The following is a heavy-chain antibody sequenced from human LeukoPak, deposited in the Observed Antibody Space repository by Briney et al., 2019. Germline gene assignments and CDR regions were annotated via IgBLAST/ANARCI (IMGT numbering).Heavy chain of an antibody. CDR1: GFTFSTYT. CDR2: LSCRSSSI. V-gene: IGHV3-21*01. Sequence: GGSLSLSCAASGFTFSTYTMNRVRQAPGKGLEWVSSLSCRSSSIYYADSVKRRFTISRDNAKNSLYLQMNSLGAEDTAVYYCARDVYGSGSYYKRPLDYWGQGTLVTVSS. CDR3: ARDVYGSGSYYKRPLDY. D-gene: IGHD3-10*01. J-gene: IGHJ4*02.